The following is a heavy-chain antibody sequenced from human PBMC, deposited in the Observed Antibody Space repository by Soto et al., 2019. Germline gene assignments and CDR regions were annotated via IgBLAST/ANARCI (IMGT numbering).Heavy chain of an antibody. Sequence: QVQLVQSGAEVKKPGASVKVSCKASGYTFTSYDINWVRQATGQGLEWMGWMNPKSGNTGYAQKLQGRVTMTRNTSISTAYMELSSLRSEDTSVYYCARAHQRWLQLVGYWGQGTLVTVSS. V-gene: IGHV1-8*01. D-gene: IGHD5-12*01. J-gene: IGHJ4*02. CDR3: ARAHQRWLQLVGY. CDR2: MNPKSGNT. CDR1: GYTFTSYD.